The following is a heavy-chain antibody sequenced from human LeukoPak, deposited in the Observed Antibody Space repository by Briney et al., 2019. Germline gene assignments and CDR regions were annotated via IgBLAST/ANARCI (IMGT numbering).Heavy chain of an antibody. CDR3: ARSSYYDSSGHFDY. J-gene: IGHJ4*02. D-gene: IGHD3-22*01. Sequence: GGSLRLSCAASGFTFDDYAMRWVRQAPGKGLEWVSGISWNSGSIGYADSVKGRFTISRDNAKNSLYLQMNSLRAEDTALYYCARSSYYDSSGHFDYWGQGTLVTVSS. V-gene: IGHV3-9*01. CDR1: GFTFDDYA. CDR2: ISWNSGSI.